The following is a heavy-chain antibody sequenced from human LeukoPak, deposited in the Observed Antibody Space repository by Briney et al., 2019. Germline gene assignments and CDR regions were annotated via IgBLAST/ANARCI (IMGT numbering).Heavy chain of an antibody. CDR1: RFTFSSYG. D-gene: IGHD4-17*01. J-gene: IGHJ3*02. CDR2: IWYDGSNK. V-gene: IGHV3-33*01. Sequence: GGSLRLSCAASRFTFSSYGMHWVRQAPGRGLEWVAVIWYDGSNKYYADSVKGRFTISRDNSKNTLYLQMNSLRAEDTAVYYCAFGYGDYGDAFDIWGQGTMVTVSS. CDR3: AFGYGDYGDAFDI.